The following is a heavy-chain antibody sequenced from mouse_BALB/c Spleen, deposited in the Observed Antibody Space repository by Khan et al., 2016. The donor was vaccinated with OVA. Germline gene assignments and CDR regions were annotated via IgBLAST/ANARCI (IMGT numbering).Heavy chain of an antibody. J-gene: IGHJ4*01. CDR2: INSNTGEA. CDR3: VRGGRRAMDY. V-gene: IGHV9-3-1*01. D-gene: IGHD3-3*01. Sequence: IQLVQSGPELKKPGETVKISCKASGYTFTNYGMNWVKPAPGKGLKWMGWINSNTGEATYADDFKGRFAFSLETSASTAYLQIKNLKNEDTATYFCVRGGRRAMDYWGQGTSVTVSS. CDR1: GYTFTNYG.